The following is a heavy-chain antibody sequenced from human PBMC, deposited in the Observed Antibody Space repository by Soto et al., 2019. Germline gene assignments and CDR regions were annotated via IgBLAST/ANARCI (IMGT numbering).Heavy chain of an antibody. V-gene: IGHV3-7*01. CDR2: ISPDGSDK. CDR1: GFSFSSYW. J-gene: IGHJ2*01. Sequence: EVQLVESGGGLVQPGGSLRLSCAASGFSFSSYWMTWVRQAPGKGLEWVANISPDGSDKYYVDSVKGRFTISRDHVKNSLYLQENSLRVDDTALYYCARARIDLWGRGTLVTVSS. CDR3: ARARIDL.